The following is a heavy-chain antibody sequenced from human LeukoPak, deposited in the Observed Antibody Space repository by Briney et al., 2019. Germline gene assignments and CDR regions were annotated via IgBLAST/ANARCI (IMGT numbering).Heavy chain of an antibody. J-gene: IGHJ4*02. CDR1: GFTFSSYG. CDR2: ISYGGSNK. D-gene: IGHD4-17*01. CDR3: AKEDAMTTVTTGELDY. V-gene: IGHV3-30*18. Sequence: TGGSLRLSCAASGFTFSSYGMHWVRQAPGKGLEWVAVISYGGSNKYYADSVKGRFTISRDNSKNTLHLQMNSLRAEDTAVYYCAKEDAMTTVTTGELDYWGQGTLVTVSS.